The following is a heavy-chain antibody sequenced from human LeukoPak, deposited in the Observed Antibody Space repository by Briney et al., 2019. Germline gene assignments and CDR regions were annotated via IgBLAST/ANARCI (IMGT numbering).Heavy chain of an antibody. J-gene: IGHJ3*02. V-gene: IGHV3-7*01. Sequence: PGGSLRLSCAASGFTFSRSWMSWVRQAPGKGLEWVANIKQDGSEKYYVDSVKGRFTISRDNAKNSLYLQMNSLRAEETAVYYSARRQWLVHGAFDIWGAGTMVTVSS. CDR2: IKQDGSEK. CDR1: GFTFSRSW. CDR3: ARRQWLVHGAFDI. D-gene: IGHD6-19*01.